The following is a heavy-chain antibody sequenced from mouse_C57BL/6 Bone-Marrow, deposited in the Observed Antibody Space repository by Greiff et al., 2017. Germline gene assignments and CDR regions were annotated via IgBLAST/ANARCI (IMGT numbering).Heavy chain of an antibody. J-gene: IGHJ3*01. Sequence: QVQLQQSGAELARPGASVKLSCKASGYTFTSYGISWVKQRTGQGLEWIGEIYPRSGNTYSNEKFKGKATLTADKSSSTAYMELRSLTSEDSAVYFCARGRIYYYGSSYLAWFAYWGQGTLVTVSA. CDR1: GYTFTSYG. CDR3: ARGRIYYYGSSYLAWFAY. CDR2: IYPRSGNT. D-gene: IGHD1-1*01. V-gene: IGHV1-81*01.